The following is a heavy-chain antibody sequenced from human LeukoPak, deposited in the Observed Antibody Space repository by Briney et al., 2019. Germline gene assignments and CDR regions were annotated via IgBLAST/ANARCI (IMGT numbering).Heavy chain of an antibody. V-gene: IGHV4-34*01. D-gene: IGHD6-13*01. CDR3: ARGLQAYSSSWSPGRYYFDY. CDR1: GGSFSAYY. CDR2: ISHSGIT. Sequence: PSETLSLTCAVYGGSFSAYYWGWIRQPPGKGLEWIGEISHSGITNHNPSLKSQVTISADTSKNQFSLKLSSVTAADTAVYYCARGLQAYSSSWSPGRYYFDYWGQGTLVTVSS. J-gene: IGHJ4*02.